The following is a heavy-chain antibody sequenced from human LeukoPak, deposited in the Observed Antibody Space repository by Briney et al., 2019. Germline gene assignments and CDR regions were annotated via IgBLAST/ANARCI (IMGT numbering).Heavy chain of an antibody. Sequence: PSETLSLTCAVSGDSISSDYWSWVRQPPGKGLEWIGYIYYTGSTNYNPSLKSRVTMSVDTSKNQFSLKLSSVTAADAAVYYCARDCSGGTCYLGVVDYWGQGILVTVSS. D-gene: IGHD2-15*01. CDR3: ARDCSGGTCYLGVVDY. CDR2: IYYTGST. V-gene: IGHV4-59*12. J-gene: IGHJ4*02. CDR1: GDSISSDY.